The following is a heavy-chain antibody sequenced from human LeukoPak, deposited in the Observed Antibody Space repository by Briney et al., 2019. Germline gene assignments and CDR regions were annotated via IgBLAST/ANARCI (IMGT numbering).Heavy chain of an antibody. V-gene: IGHV3-21*01. CDR2: ISSSSGYI. Sequence: GGSLRLSCAASGFTFSRYSMNSVRQAPGEGLEWVSFISSSSGYIYYADSVKGGFTVSRDDAKSSLYLQMNSLRADDTAVYYCARDWGDCSGGSCYFDIWGQGTMVTVSS. CDR3: ARDWGDCSGGSCYFDI. J-gene: IGHJ3*02. D-gene: IGHD2-15*01. CDR1: GFTFSRYS.